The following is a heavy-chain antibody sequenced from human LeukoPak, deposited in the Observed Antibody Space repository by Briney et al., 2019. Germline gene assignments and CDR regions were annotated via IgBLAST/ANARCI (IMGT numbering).Heavy chain of an antibody. V-gene: IGHV4-34*01. CDR2: INHSGST. Sequence: SETLSLTCAVYGGSFSGYYWSWIRQPPGKGLEWIGEINHSGSTNYNPSLKSRVTISVDTSKNQFSLELSSVTAADTAVYYCASGGFGELPNWFDPWGQGTLVTVSS. D-gene: IGHD3-10*01. CDR3: ASGGFGELPNWFDP. CDR1: GGSFSGYY. J-gene: IGHJ5*02.